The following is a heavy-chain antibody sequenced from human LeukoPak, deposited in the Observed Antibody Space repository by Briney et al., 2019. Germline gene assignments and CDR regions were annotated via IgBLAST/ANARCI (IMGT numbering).Heavy chain of an antibody. Sequence: ASVKVSCKASGYTFINYDINWVRQATGQGLEWMGWMNPNSGDTGYAQKFQGRVTMTRNTSINTAYMELSSLRSEDTAVYYCARGRFLGPMLYYYYGMDVWGQGTTVTVSS. D-gene: IGHD3-3*01. CDR3: ARGRFLGPMLYYYYGMDV. J-gene: IGHJ6*02. CDR1: GYTFINYD. CDR2: MNPNSGDT. V-gene: IGHV1-8*01.